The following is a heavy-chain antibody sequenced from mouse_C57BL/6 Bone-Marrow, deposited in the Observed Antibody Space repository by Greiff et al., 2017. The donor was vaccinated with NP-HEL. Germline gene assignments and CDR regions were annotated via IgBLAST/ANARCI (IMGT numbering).Heavy chain of an antibody. CDR2: IDPENGDT. V-gene: IGHV14-4*01. CDR3: TTAEVPEGPFAY. D-gene: IGHD2-14*01. Sequence: DVQLQESGAELVRPGASVKLSCTASGFNIKDDYMHWVKQRPEQGLEWIGWIDPENGDTEYASKFQGKATITADTSSNTAYLQLSSLTSEDTAVYYCTTAEVPEGPFAYWGQGTLVTVSA. CDR1: GFNIKDDY. J-gene: IGHJ3*01.